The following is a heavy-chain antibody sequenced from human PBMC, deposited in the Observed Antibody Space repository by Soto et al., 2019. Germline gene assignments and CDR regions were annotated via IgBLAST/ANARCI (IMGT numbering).Heavy chain of an antibody. CDR3: ARPTPLSSSAYLN. CDR2: IYPGDSDT. J-gene: IGHJ4*02. V-gene: IGHV5-51*01. CDR1: RYNFTNYW. Sequence: PGEFRKISFKCSRYNFTNYWIGGLRQMPGKGLEWMGIIYPGDSDTRYSPSFQGQVTISADKSISTAYLQWSSLKASDTAMYYCARPTPLSSSAYLNWGQGTLVSVAS. D-gene: IGHD6-13*01.